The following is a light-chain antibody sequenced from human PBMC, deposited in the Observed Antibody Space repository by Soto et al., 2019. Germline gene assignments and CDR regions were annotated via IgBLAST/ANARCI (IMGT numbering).Light chain of an antibody. CDR2: GVS. J-gene: IGLJ1*01. V-gene: IGLV2-14*01. Sequence: QSALTQPASVSGPPGQAITIPCSGTSSDVGAYNYVSWYQQHPGKAPKLIIYGVSNRPSGVSNRFSGSKSGNTAFLIISGLQAEDEADYYCNSYAGTSYVFGSGTKVTVL. CDR3: NSYAGTSYV. CDR1: SSDVGAYNY.